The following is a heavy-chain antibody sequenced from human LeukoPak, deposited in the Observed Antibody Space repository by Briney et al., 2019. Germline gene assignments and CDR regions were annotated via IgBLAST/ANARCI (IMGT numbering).Heavy chain of an antibody. J-gene: IGHJ5*02. CDR2: INHSGST. Sequence: GSLRLSCAASGFTFSDYYMSWIRQPPGKGLEWIGEINHSGSTNYNPSLKSRVTISVDTSKNQFSLKLSSVTAADTAVYYCAGALSWFDPWGQGTLVTVSS. V-gene: IGHV4-34*08. CDR3: AGALSWFDP. CDR1: GFTFSDYY.